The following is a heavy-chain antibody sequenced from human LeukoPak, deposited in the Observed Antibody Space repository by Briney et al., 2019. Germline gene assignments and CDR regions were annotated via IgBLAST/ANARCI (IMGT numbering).Heavy chain of an antibody. CDR3: ARDVYYYDSRGFDP. D-gene: IGHD3-22*01. Sequence: GGSLRLSCAASGFTFSNYYMNWVRQAPGKGLEWVSSISGSSSYIYYADSVKGRFTISRDNAKNSLYLQMNSLRAEDTAVYYWARDVYYYDSRGFDPGGQGTLVTVSS. CDR1: GFTFSNYY. J-gene: IGHJ5*02. V-gene: IGHV3-21*01. CDR2: ISGSSSYI.